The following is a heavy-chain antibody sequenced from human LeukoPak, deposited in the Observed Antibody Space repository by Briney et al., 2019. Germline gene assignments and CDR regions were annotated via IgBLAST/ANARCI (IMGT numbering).Heavy chain of an antibody. D-gene: IGHD3-16*02. CDR3: ARGGPYDYVWGSYRPDFDY. Sequence: VASVKVSCTASGGTFSSYAISWVRQAPGQGLEWMGGIIPIFGTANYAQKFQGRVTITADESTSTAYMELSSLRSEDTAVYYCARGGPYDYVWGSYRPDFDYWGQGTLVTVSS. V-gene: IGHV1-69*13. J-gene: IGHJ4*02. CDR1: GGTFSSYA. CDR2: IIPIFGTA.